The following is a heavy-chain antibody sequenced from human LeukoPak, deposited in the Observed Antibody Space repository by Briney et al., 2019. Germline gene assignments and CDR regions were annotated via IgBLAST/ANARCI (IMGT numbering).Heavy chain of an antibody. CDR3: AKDLLEGYDMLTGYIMGQDY. J-gene: IGHJ4*02. V-gene: IGHV3-30*18. CDR1: GFTFSSYG. D-gene: IGHD3-9*01. Sequence: GRSLRLSCAASGFTFSSYGMHWVRQAPGKGLEWVAVISYDGSNKYYADSVKGRFTISRDNSKNTLYLQMNSLRAEDTAVYYCAKDLLEGYDMLTGYIMGQDYWGQGTLVTVSS. CDR2: ISYDGSNK.